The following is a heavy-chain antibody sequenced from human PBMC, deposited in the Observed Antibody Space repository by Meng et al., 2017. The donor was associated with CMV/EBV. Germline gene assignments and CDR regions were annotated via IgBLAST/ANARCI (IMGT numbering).Heavy chain of an antibody. CDR1: GGTFSSYA. CDR2: IIPIFGTA. CDR3: ARDSGGERITIFGVVIPTQYYYGMDV. D-gene: IGHD3-3*01. J-gene: IGHJ6*02. Sequence: SVKVSCKASGGTFSSYAVSWVRQAPGQGLEWMGGIIPIFGTANYAQKFQGRVTITTDESTSTAYMELSSLRSEDTAVYYCARDSGGERITIFGVVIPTQYYYGMDVWGQGTTVTVSS. V-gene: IGHV1-69*05.